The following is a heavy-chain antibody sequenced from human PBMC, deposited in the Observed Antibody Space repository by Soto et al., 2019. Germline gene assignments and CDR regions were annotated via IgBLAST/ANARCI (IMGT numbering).Heavy chain of an antibody. J-gene: IGHJ5*02. CDR2: IYHSGST. CDR1: GGSISSGGYS. Sequence: SETLSLTCAASGGSISSGGYSWSWIRQPPGKGLERIGYIYHSGSTYYNPSLKSRVTISVDRSKNQFSLKLSSVTAADTAVYYCARVALGYCSSTSCYGGWFDPWGQGTLVTVSS. CDR3: ARVALGYCSSTSCYGGWFDP. V-gene: IGHV4-30-2*01. D-gene: IGHD2-2*01.